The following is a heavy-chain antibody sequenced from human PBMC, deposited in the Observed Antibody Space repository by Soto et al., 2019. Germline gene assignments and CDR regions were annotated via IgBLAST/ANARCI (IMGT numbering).Heavy chain of an antibody. CDR2: ISWNSGSI. CDR3: AEDIYGGEQRLQSYGMDV. Sequence: GGSLRLSCAASGFTFDDYAMHWVRQAPGKGLEWVSGISWNSGSIGYADSVKGRFTISRDNAKNSLYLQMNSLRAEDAALYYSAEDIYGGEQRLQSYGMDVWGQGTTVTVSS. CDR1: GFTFDDYA. J-gene: IGHJ6*02. V-gene: IGHV3-9*01. D-gene: IGHD3-16*01.